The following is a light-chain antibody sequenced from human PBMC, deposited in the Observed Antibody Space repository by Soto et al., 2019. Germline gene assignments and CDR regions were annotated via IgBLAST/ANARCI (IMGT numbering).Light chain of an antibody. J-gene: IGKJ4*01. CDR3: QQYNCYRLA. CDR2: KAS. Sequence: DIQMTQSPSSLSASVGDRVTFTCRASQSISNWLAWYQQKPGKAPKLLIYKASTLESGVPSRFSGSGSGTEFTLTISSLQADDFEIYYCQQYNCYRLAFGGGTKVEIK. CDR1: QSISNW. V-gene: IGKV1-5*03.